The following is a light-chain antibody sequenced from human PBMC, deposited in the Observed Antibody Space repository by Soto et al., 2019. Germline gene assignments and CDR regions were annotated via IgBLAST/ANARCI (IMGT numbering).Light chain of an antibody. CDR1: SRDIGGSEY. V-gene: IGLV2-8*01. CDR2: NVN. CDR3: SSYSDTNSGV. Sequence: SVLTQPLSASGSPGQAVTISCTGASRDIGGSEYVYWYQVRPSEAPQLIISNVNGRPSGAPRRFSGSTSGNTASLTVSGLHAADEADYDCSSYSDTNSGVFGTGTKVTVL. J-gene: IGLJ1*01.